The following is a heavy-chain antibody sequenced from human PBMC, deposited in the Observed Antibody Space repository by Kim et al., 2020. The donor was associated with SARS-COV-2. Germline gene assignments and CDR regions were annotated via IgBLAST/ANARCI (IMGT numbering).Heavy chain of an antibody. CDR3: ARDWASYGSGSYSDY. D-gene: IGHD3-10*01. CDR2: ISATSSYI. V-gene: IGHV3-21*01. Sequence: GGSLRLSCAASGFTFSSYSMNWVRQAPGKGLEWVSSISATSSYIYYADSVKGRFTISRDNAKNSLFLQMNSLRAEDKAVYYCARDWASYGSGSYSDYWG. J-gene: IGHJ4*01. CDR1: GFTFSSYS.